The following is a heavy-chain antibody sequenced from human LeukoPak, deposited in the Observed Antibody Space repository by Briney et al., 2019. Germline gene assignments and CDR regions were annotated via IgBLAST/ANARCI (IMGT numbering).Heavy chain of an antibody. CDR2: IRYDGSNK. D-gene: IGHD3-22*01. CDR3: AKGAYYYDSSGDDAFDI. Sequence: GGSLRLSCAASGFTFSSYAMHWVRQAPGKGLEWVAFIRYDGSNKYYADSVKGRFTISRDNSKNTLYLQMNSLRAEDTAVYYCAKGAYYYDSSGDDAFDIWGQGTMVTVSS. CDR1: GFTFSSYA. J-gene: IGHJ3*02. V-gene: IGHV3-30*02.